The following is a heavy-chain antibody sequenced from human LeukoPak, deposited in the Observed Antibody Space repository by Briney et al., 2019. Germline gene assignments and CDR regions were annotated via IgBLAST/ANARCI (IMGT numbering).Heavy chain of an antibody. Sequence: PSETLSLTCTVSGYSISSGYYWGWIRQPPEKGLEWIGSIYHSGSTYYNPSLKSRVTISVDTSKNQFSLKLSSVTAADTAVYYCARDPSDGYGPHFDYWGQGTLVTVSS. CDR3: ARDPSDGYGPHFDY. J-gene: IGHJ4*02. CDR2: IYHSGST. CDR1: GYSISSGYY. D-gene: IGHD2-21*01. V-gene: IGHV4-38-2*02.